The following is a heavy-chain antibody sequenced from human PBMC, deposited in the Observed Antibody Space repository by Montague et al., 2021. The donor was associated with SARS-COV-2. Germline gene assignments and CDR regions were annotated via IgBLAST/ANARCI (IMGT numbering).Heavy chain of an antibody. J-gene: IGHJ2*01. CDR3: ARASITMVRGVTRWYFDL. V-gene: IGHV4-59*13. CDR2: IYYSGST. Sequence: SETLSLTCTVSGGSISSYYWSWIRQPPGKGLGWIGYIYYSGSTNYNPSXXSRVTISVDTSKNQFSLKLSSVTAADTAVYYCARASITMVRGVTRWYFDLWGRGTLVTVSS. CDR1: GGSISSYY. D-gene: IGHD3-10*01.